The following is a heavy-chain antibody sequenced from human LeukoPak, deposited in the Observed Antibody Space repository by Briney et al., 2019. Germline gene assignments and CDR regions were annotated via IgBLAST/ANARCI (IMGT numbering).Heavy chain of an antibody. CDR2: ISSSSSYI. CDR1: GFTFSSYS. D-gene: IGHD7-27*01. V-gene: IGHV3-21*01. Sequence: GGSLRLSCAASGFTFSSYSMNWVRQAPGKGLEWVSSISSSSSYIYYADSVKGRFTISRDNAKNSLYLQMNSLRAEDTAVYYCASATPLTGEPPDAFDIWGQGTMVTVSS. CDR3: ASATPLTGEPPDAFDI. J-gene: IGHJ3*02.